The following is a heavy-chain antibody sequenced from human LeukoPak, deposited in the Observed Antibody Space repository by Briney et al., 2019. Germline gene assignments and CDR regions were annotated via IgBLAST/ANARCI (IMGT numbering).Heavy chain of an antibody. Sequence: GGSLRLSCAVSGITLSNYGMTWVHQAPGKGLEWVAGISGSGGSTNYADSVKGRFTISRDSPKNTLFLQMNSLRAEDTAVYFCAKRGVVIRVILVGFHREAYYFDSWGQGALVTVSS. J-gene: IGHJ4*02. V-gene: IGHV3-23*01. CDR1: GITLSNYG. CDR3: AKRGVVIRVILVGFHREAYYFDS. CDR2: ISGSGGST. D-gene: IGHD2-21*01.